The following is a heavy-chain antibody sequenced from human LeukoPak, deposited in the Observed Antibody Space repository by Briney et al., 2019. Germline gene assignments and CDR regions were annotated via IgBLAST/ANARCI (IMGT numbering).Heavy chain of an antibody. J-gene: IGHJ6*02. Sequence: GGSLRLSCAASGFTFSSYAMSWVRQAPGKGLEWVSVIYSGGSTYYADSVKGRFTISRDNSKNTLYLQMNSLRAEDTAVYYCARVGVTTYYYYGMDVWGQGTTVTVSS. CDR2: IYSGGST. D-gene: IGHD4-11*01. CDR1: GFTFSSYA. CDR3: ARVGVTTYYYYGMDV. V-gene: IGHV3-66*01.